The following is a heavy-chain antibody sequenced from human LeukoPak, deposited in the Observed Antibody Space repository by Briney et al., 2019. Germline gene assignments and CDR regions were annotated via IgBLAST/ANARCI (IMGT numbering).Heavy chain of an antibody. V-gene: IGHV4-61*02. J-gene: IGHJ4*02. Sequence: SETLSLTCIVSGGSFSSGSYYWSWIRQPAGKGLEWIGRIYTSGSTNYSPSLKSRVTISIDTSKNQFSPKLSSVTAADTAVYYCARRGVSDYGMSYWGQGTLVTVSS. CDR2: IYTSGST. D-gene: IGHD4-17*01. CDR1: GGSFSSGSYY. CDR3: ARRGVSDYGMSY.